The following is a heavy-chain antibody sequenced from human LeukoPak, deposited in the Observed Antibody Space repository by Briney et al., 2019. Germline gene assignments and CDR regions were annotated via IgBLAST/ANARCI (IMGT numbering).Heavy chain of an antibody. CDR3: ATLRLVVVAANWFDP. CDR2: ISSSSSYI. D-gene: IGHD2-15*01. V-gene: IGHV3-21*01. J-gene: IGHJ5*02. Sequence: GGSLRLSCAASGFTFNNYAMSWVRQAPGKGLEWVSSISSSSSYIYYADSVKGRFTISRDNAKNSLYLQMNSLRAEDTAVYYCATLRLVVVAANWFDPWGQGTLVTVSS. CDR1: GFTFNNYA.